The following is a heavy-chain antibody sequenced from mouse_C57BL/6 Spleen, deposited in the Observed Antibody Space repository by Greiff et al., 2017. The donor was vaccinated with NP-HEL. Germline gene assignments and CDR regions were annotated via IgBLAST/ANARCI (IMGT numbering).Heavy chain of an antibody. CDR2: IDPSDSYT. Sequence: QVQLQQPGAELVMPGASVKLSCKASGYTFTSYWMHWEKQRPGQGLEWIGEIDPSDSYTNYNQKFKGKATLTVDTSSSTAYMQLSSLTSEDSAVYYCARRGYGSNFPFAYWGQGTLVTVSA. J-gene: IGHJ3*01. CDR1: GYTFTSYW. CDR3: ARRGYGSNFPFAY. D-gene: IGHD2-5*01. V-gene: IGHV1-69*01.